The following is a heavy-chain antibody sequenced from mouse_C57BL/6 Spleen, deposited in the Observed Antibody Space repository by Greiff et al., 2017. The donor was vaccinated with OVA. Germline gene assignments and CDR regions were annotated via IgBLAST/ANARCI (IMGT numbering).Heavy chain of an antibody. CDR3: ARGGDGNYGVDFDY. CDR2: INPNNGGT. D-gene: IGHD2-1*01. CDR1: GYTFTDYN. Sequence: DVQLQESGPELVKPGASVKMSCKASGYTFTDYNMHWVTQSHGKSLEWIGYINPNNGGTSYNQKFKGKATLTVNKSSSTAYMELRSLTSEDSAVYYCARGGDGNYGVDFDYWGQGTTLTVSS. J-gene: IGHJ2*01. V-gene: IGHV1-22*01.